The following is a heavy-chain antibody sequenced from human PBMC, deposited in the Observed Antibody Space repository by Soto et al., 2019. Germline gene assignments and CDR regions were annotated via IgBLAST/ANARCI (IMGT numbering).Heavy chain of an antibody. V-gene: IGHV5-51*01. CDR1: GYSFASYW. CDR3: ARTRSFTLGFYYDGMDV. D-gene: IGHD6-6*01. J-gene: IGHJ6*02. CDR2: IYPGDSDT. Sequence: GESLKISCQGSGYSFASYWIGWVRQMPGKDLEWMGIIYPGDSDTRYSPSSQGQVTISAAKSLRPAYLQWTSLKASDTGLYYCARTRSFTLGFYYDGMDVWGQGTAVTVSS.